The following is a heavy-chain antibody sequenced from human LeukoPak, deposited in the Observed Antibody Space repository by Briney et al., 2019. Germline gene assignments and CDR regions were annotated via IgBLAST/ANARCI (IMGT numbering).Heavy chain of an antibody. CDR3: ARDPGAAGSPLDY. D-gene: IGHD6-13*01. Sequence: ASVKVSCKASGYTFTGYYMYWVRQAPGQGLEWMGWINPNSGGTNYAQKFQGWVTMTRDTSISTAYMELSRLRSDDTAVYYCARDPGAAGSPLDYWGQGTLVTVSS. J-gene: IGHJ4*02. V-gene: IGHV1-2*04. CDR2: INPNSGGT. CDR1: GYTFTGYY.